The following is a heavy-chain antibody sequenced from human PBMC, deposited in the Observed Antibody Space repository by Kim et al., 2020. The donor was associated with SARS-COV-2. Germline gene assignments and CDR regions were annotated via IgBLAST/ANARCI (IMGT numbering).Heavy chain of an antibody. CDR1: GGSFSGYY. CDR2: INHSGST. CDR3: ARAYSYGALDY. V-gene: IGHV4-34*01. Sequence: SETLSLTCAVYGGSFSGYYWSWIRQPPGKGLEWIGEINHSGSTNYNPSLKSRVTISVDTSKNQFSLKLSSVTAADTAVYYCARAYSYGALDYWGQGTLVTVSS. J-gene: IGHJ4*02. D-gene: IGHD5-18*01.